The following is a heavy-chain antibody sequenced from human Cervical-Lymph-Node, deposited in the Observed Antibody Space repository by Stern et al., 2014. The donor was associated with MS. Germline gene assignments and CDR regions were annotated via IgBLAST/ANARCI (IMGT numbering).Heavy chain of an antibody. D-gene: IGHD5-18*01. V-gene: IGHV1-46*03. Sequence: QVQLVESGAEVKKPGASVKVSCKASGYPFTSYYMHWVRQAPGQGLEWMGIINPSGGSTSYAQKFQGRVTMTSDASTSTVYMELSSLRSEDTAVYYCASGYSYGSYGMDVWGQGTTVTVSS. CDR3: ASGYSYGSYGMDV. J-gene: IGHJ6*02. CDR1: GYPFTSYY. CDR2: INPSGGST.